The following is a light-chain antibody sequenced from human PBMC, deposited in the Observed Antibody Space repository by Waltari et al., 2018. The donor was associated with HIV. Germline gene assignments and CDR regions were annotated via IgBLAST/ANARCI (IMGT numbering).Light chain of an antibody. Sequence: EILMTQSPATLSVSPGERATLSCRASQSINNNLAWYQQKPGQAPRLLIYGSSTGATGCPARFSGSGSGTEFPLTISSLQSEDFAVYYCQQYNNWPGITFGPGTKVDIK. V-gene: IGKV3-15*01. J-gene: IGKJ3*01. CDR3: QQYNNWPGIT. CDR2: GSS. CDR1: QSINNN.